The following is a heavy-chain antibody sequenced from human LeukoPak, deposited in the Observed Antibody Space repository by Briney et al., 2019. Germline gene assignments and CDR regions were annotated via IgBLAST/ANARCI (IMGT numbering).Heavy chain of an antibody. CDR2: IYYSGST. Sequence: SETLSLTCTVSGGSISSSDYYWGWIRQAPGKGLEWIGNIYYSGSTYYNPSPKSRVAISVDTSNNQFSLKLSSVTAADTAVYYCARWVATPRGYFDYWGQGTLVTVSS. V-gene: IGHV4-39*01. J-gene: IGHJ4*02. D-gene: IGHD5-12*01. CDR3: ARWVATPRGYFDY. CDR1: GGSISSSDYY.